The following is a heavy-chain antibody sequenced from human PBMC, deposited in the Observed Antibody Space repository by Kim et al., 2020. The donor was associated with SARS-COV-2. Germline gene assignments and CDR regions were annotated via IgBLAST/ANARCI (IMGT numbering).Heavy chain of an antibody. CDR2: ISMNGDYV. V-gene: IGHV3-21*01. D-gene: IGHD2-21*02. Sequence: GGSLRLSCAGSGFTFGSYSVNWVRQAPGKGLEWISSISMNGDYVYYGDSVRGRFTVSRDNAKNTVYLQLSSLRAEDTAVYYCATSPYCGGDCYYYYYYM. CDR1: GFTFGSYS. CDR3: ATSPYCGGDCYYYYYYM. J-gene: IGHJ6*03.